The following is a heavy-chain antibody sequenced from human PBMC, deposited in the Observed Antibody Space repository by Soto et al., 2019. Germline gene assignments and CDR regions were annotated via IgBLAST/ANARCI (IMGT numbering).Heavy chain of an antibody. CDR2: IYYRGST. CDR1: GGSISSSDYY. V-gene: IGHV4-30-4*01. J-gene: IGHJ4*02. Sequence: QVQMQESGPGLVKSSQTLSLTCTVSGGSISSSDYYWSWLRQSPGRGLEWIGYIYYRGSTYYNPSLRSRVAISVDTSKSQFSLKLSSVTAAATAVYFCAGDYECSGYISYWGQGTLVTVSS. D-gene: IGHD3-22*01. CDR3: AGDYECSGYISY.